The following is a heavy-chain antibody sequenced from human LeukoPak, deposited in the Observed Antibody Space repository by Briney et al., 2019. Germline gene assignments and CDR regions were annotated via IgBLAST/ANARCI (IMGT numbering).Heavy chain of an antibody. J-gene: IGHJ3*02. CDR2: IYYSGST. V-gene: IGHV4-31*03. Sequence: PSETLSLTCTVSGGSISSGGYYWSWIRQHPGKGLEWIGYIYYSGSTYYNPSLKSRVTISVDTSKNQFSLKLSSVTAADTAVYYCARDMTTATYAFDIWGQGTMVTVSS. CDR3: ARDMTTATYAFDI. CDR1: GGSISSGGYY. D-gene: IGHD4-11*01.